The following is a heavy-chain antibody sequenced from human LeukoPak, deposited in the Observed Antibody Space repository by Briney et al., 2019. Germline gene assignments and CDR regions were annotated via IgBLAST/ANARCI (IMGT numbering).Heavy chain of an antibody. D-gene: IGHD4-17*01. CDR2: ISYDGSNK. J-gene: IGHJ4*02. V-gene: IGHV3-30*18. Sequence: GGSLRLSCAASGFTFSSYGMHWVRQAPGKGLEWVAVISYDGSNKYYADSVKGRFTISRDNSKNTLYLQMNSLRAEDTAVYYCAKGDYGDPNDYWGQGTLVTVSS. CDR3: AKGDYGDPNDY. CDR1: GFTFSSYG.